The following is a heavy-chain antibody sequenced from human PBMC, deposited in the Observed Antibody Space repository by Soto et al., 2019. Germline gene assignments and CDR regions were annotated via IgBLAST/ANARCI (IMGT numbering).Heavy chain of an antibody. CDR3: AGGGSIVVATRRLMDV. D-gene: IGHD3-22*01. CDR2: INYNGNT. CDR1: GASISSHY. Sequence: QVQLQESGPGLVKPSETLSLTCTVSGASISSHYWSWIRQAPGKGLEWIANINYNGNTNYNPSLKSRVTISVDTSKNQFSRTVISVTAADTAVYYCAGGGSIVVATRRLMDVWGRGTTVTVSS. V-gene: IGHV4-59*08. J-gene: IGHJ6*03.